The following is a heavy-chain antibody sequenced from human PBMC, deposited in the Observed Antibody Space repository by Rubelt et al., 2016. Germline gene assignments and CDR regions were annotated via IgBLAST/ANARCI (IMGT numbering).Heavy chain of an antibody. Sequence: QLQLQESGPGLVKPSETLSLTCTVSGGSISSSSYYWGWIRQPPGKGLEWIGSIYYSGSTYYNPSLKSRVTISVDTSKNQFSLKLSSVTAADTAVYYCARRTGGSYYGQVDYWGQGTLVTVSS. CDR1: GGSISSSSYY. CDR2: IYYSGST. V-gene: IGHV4-39*01. J-gene: IGHJ4*02. D-gene: IGHD1-26*01. CDR3: ARRTGGSYYGQVDY.